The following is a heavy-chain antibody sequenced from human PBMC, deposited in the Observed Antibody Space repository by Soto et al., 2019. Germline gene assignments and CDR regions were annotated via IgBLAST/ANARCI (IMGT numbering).Heavy chain of an antibody. J-gene: IGHJ6*02. D-gene: IGHD2-2*01. CDR3: VPRGPNFYYYGVDV. CDR2: IYSSGNT. CDR1: GDYISSSSYY. Sequence: QLQLQESGPGLVKPSETLSLTCAVSGDYISSSSYYWGWIRQPPGKGLEWIGSIYSSGNTYYNPSLKSRVTISVDTSRNQFSLKLTSVTAADTAVYYCVPRGPNFYYYGVDVWGQGTTVTVSS. V-gene: IGHV4-39*01.